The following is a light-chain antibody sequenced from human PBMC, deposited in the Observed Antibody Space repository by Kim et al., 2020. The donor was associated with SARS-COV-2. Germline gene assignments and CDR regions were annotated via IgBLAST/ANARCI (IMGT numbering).Light chain of an antibody. CDR2: DDG. Sequence: PGMTARITCGGNNMGGKSVQWYHQRPGQAPTLVVHDDGDRPSGIPDRFSGSNSGNTATLTISRVEAGDEADYFCQVWDNDSDHPVVFGGGTQLTVL. V-gene: IGLV3-21*03. CDR1: NMGGKS. CDR3: QVWDNDSDHPVV. J-gene: IGLJ2*01.